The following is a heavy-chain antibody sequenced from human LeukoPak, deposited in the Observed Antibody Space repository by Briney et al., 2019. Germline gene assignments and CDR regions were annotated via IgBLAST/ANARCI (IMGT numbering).Heavy chain of an antibody. J-gene: IGHJ6*02. V-gene: IGHV4-30-2*01. CDR3: ARDFKYYYGMDV. CDR2: IYHSGST. Sequence: PSETLSLTCAVSGGSISSGGYSWSWIRQPPGKGLEWIGYIYHSGSTYYNPSLKSRVTISVDRSKNQFSLKLSSVTAADTAVYYCARDFKYYYGMDVWGQGTTVTVSS. CDR1: GGSISSGGYS.